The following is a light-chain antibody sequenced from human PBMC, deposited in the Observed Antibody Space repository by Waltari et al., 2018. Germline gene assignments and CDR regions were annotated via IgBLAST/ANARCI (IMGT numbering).Light chain of an antibody. CDR1: QSVSSY. CDR3: QQRSNWPRT. J-gene: IGKJ1*01. V-gene: IGKV3-11*01. Sequence: DIVLTQSPATLSVSPGERATLSCRASQSVSSYLAWYQQKPGQAPRLLIYDASNRATGIPARFSGSGSGTDFTLTISSLEPEDFAVYYCQQRSNWPRTFGQGTKVEIK. CDR2: DAS.